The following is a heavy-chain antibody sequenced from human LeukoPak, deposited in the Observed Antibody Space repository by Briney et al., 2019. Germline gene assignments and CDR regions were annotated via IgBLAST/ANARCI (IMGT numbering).Heavy chain of an antibody. Sequence: SVKVSCKASGGTFSSYAITWVRQAPGQGLEWMGGIIPIFGTANYAQKFQGRVTITADESTSTAYMELSSLRSEDTAVYYCARAPITMVRGVISYFDYWGQGTLVTVSS. V-gene: IGHV1-69*13. J-gene: IGHJ4*02. CDR2: IIPIFGTA. D-gene: IGHD3-10*01. CDR1: GGTFSSYA. CDR3: ARAPITMVRGVISYFDY.